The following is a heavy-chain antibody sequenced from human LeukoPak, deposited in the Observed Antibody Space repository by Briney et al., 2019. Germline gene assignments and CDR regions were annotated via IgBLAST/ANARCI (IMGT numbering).Heavy chain of an antibody. CDR3: ARDLSLDVYYYYYMDV. CDR2: ISSSSGTI. CDR1: GFTFSSYS. J-gene: IGHJ6*03. V-gene: IGHV3-48*04. Sequence: PGGSLRLSCAASGFTFSSYSMNWVRQAPGKGLEWLSYISSSSGTIYYADSVKGRFTISRDNAKNSLYLQMNSLRAEDTAVYYCARDLSLDVYYYYYMDVWGKGTTVTVSS. D-gene: IGHD1-1*01.